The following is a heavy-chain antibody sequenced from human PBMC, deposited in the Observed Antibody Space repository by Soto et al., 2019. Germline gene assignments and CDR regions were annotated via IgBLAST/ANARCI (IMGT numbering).Heavy chain of an antibody. J-gene: IGHJ4*02. V-gene: IGHV4-39*01. CDR1: GGSITSSSYY. CDR2: IYYSGRS. CDR3: ARQRTTVVTQAYFDH. D-gene: IGHD4-17*01. Sequence: SETLSLTCTVSGGSITSSSYYWGWIRQPPGKGLEWIGGIYYSGRSYYNPSLKSRVTMSVDTSKNQFSLTLKSVTAADAAVYYCARQRTTVVTQAYFDHWGQGTLVTVSS.